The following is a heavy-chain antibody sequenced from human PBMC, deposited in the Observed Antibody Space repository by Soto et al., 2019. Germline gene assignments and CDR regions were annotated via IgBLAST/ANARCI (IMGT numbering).Heavy chain of an antibody. CDR3: ARRGYTGYVYY. D-gene: IGHD5-12*01. CDR2: IIRDGCVK. V-gene: IGHV3-7*01. Sequence: GGSLILSCATSGFTLGDFYMSLVRQAPGQGLEWVANIIRDGCVKYYVDSVKGRFTISRDNAMISLYLQMNSLRAEYMAVYYCARRGYTGYVYYWGQGTLVTVSS. CDR1: GFTLGDFY. J-gene: IGHJ4*02.